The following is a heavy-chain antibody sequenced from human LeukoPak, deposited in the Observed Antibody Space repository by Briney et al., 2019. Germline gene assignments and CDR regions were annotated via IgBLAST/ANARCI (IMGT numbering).Heavy chain of an antibody. CDR1: GFTFSSYA. CDR3: AKDIDPQSGATVDDAFDI. Sequence: GGSLRLSCAASGFTFSSYAMSWVRQAPGKGLEWVLAISGSGGSTYYADSVKGRFTISRDNSKNTLYLQMNSLRAEDTAVYYCAKDIDPQSGATVDDAFDIWGQGTMVTVSS. D-gene: IGHD1-26*01. CDR2: ISGSGGST. J-gene: IGHJ3*02. V-gene: IGHV3-23*01.